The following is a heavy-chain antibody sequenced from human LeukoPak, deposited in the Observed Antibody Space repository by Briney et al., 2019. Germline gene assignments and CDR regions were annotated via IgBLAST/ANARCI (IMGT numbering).Heavy chain of an antibody. CDR2: INHSGST. CDR3: ARGVVRGVPAA. J-gene: IGHJ5*02. V-gene: IGHV4-34*01. D-gene: IGHD3-10*01. Sequence: PSETLSLTCAVYGGSFSGYYWSWIRQPPGKGLEWIGEINHSGSTNYNPSLKSRVTISVDTSKNQFSLKLSSVTAADTAVYYCARGVVRGVPAAWGQGTLVTVSS. CDR1: GGSFSGYY.